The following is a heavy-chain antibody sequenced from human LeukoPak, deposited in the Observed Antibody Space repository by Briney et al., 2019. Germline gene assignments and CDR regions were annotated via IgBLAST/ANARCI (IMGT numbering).Heavy chain of an antibody. Sequence: ASVAVSCTASGSTFTSYDINWDRQAAGQGLEWVGWMNPNSDNRGYAQKFQGRVTITRNTSISTAYMELSSLRSEDTGVYYCARRDYDFWGGWDLNWFDPWGQGTLVTVSS. CDR3: ARRDYDFWGGWDLNWFDP. D-gene: IGHD3-3*01. V-gene: IGHV1-8*01. CDR1: GSTFTSYD. CDR2: MNPNSDNR. J-gene: IGHJ5*02.